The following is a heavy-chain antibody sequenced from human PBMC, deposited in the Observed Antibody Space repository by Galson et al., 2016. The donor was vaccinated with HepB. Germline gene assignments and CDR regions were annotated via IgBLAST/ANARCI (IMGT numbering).Heavy chain of an antibody. J-gene: IGHJ4*02. CDR1: GFSLTTPGVG. CDR3: VHIVHSGSYYYFAY. CDR2: IYWDGDE. Sequence: PALVKPTQTLTLTCTFSGFSLTTPGVGVGWMRQPPGKTLEWLAHIYWDGDERYSPSLKSRLTITKDTSKNRVVLTMTNMDPVDTATYYCVHIVHSGSYYYFAYWGQGTLVTVSS. D-gene: IGHD1-26*01. V-gene: IGHV2-5*02.